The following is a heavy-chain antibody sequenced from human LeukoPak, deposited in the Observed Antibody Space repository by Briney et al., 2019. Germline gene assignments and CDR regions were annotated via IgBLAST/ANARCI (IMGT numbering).Heavy chain of an antibody. V-gene: IGHV1-69*05. CDR1: GGTFSSYA. D-gene: IGHD6-19*01. Sequence: SVEVSCKASGGTFSSYAISWVRQAPGQGLEWMGGIIPIFGTANYAQKFQGRVTITTDESTSTAYMELSSLRSEDTAVYYCARGNAISYSSGWDYFDYWGQGTLVTVSS. J-gene: IGHJ4*02. CDR3: ARGNAISYSSGWDYFDY. CDR2: IIPIFGTA.